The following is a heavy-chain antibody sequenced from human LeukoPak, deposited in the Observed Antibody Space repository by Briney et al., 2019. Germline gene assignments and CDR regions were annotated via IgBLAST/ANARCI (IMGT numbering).Heavy chain of an antibody. Sequence: GGSLRLSCAASGFTFSNYWVHWVRQAPGMGLVWVSRINPDGTTTSYADSVKGRFTISRDNAKNTLYLQMNSLGAEDTAVYYCARGYSGSYRIDYWGQGTLVTVSS. V-gene: IGHV3-74*01. CDR1: GFTFSNYW. D-gene: IGHD1-26*01. J-gene: IGHJ4*02. CDR2: INPDGTTT. CDR3: ARGYSGSYRIDY.